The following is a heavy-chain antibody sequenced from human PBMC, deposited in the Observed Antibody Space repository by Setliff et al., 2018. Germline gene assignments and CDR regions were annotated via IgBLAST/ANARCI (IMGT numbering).Heavy chain of an antibody. CDR3: ARAYYYASGNSHNYYMDV. Sequence: SETLSLTCTVSGGSISSGGYYWSWIRQHPGMGLGWIGSMYYSGSTYYSPSLKGRVTMSVDTSNNQLSLKLTSVSAADTAVYYCARAYYYASGNSHNYYMDVWGKGTTVTVSS. V-gene: IGHV4-30-4*08. CDR1: GGSISSGGYY. CDR2: MYYSGST. J-gene: IGHJ6*03. D-gene: IGHD3-10*01.